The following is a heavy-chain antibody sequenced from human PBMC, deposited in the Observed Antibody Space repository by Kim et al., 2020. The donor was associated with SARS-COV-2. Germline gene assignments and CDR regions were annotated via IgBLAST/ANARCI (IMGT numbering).Heavy chain of an antibody. V-gene: IGHV4-39*07. D-gene: IGHD3-3*01. Sequence: TSRVTISVDTSKNQFSLKLSSVTAADTAVYYCARVNITIFAPYYYYGMDVWGQGTTVTVSS. CDR3: ARVNITIFAPYYYYGMDV. J-gene: IGHJ6*02.